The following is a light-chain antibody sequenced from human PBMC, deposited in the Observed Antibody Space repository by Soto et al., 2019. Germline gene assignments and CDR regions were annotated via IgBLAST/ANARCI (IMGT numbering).Light chain of an antibody. CDR1: SSDVGGFNY. V-gene: IGLV2-14*01. CDR2: EVS. J-gene: IGLJ1*01. Sequence: QSVLTQPASVSGSPGQSITLSCTGTSSDVGGFNYVSWYQQHPGKAPKLIIYEVSNRPSGVSNRFSASKSGNTASLTISGLQAGDEADYYCSSYAGSNNFVFGSGTKVTVL. CDR3: SSYAGSNNFV.